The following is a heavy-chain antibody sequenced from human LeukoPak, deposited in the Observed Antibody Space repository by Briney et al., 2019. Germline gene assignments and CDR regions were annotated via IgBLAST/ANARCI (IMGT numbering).Heavy chain of an antibody. Sequence: KPSETLSLTCSVSGGSISSNTFYWGWIRQPPGKGLEWVGSLSYTGSTYYNPSLKSRVTISVDTSKNQFSLRLSSVTAADTAVYYCARVLSGAAHFDSWGQGTLVTVSS. CDR2: LSYTGST. D-gene: IGHD2-15*01. CDR1: GGSISSNTFY. CDR3: ARVLSGAAHFDS. J-gene: IGHJ4*02. V-gene: IGHV4-39*01.